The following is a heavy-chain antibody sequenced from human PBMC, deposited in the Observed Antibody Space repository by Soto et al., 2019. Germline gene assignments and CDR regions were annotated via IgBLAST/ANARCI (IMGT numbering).Heavy chain of an antibody. D-gene: IGHD6-25*01. Sequence: PSETLSLTCTVSGGSISSSSYYWGWICQPPGKGLEWIGSIYYSGSTYYNPSLKNRVTISVDTSKNQFSLKLSSVTAADTAVYYCARTARGYYYGMDVWGQGTTVTVSS. J-gene: IGHJ6*02. CDR1: GGSISSSSYY. V-gene: IGHV4-39*01. CDR3: ARTARGYYYGMDV. CDR2: IYYSGST.